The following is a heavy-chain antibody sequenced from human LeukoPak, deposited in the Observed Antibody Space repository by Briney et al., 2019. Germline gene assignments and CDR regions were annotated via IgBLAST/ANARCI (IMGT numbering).Heavy chain of an antibody. CDR2: IYYSGSA. V-gene: IGHV4-59*12. D-gene: IGHD3-10*01. J-gene: IGHJ5*02. CDR1: GGSITSYY. Sequence: SETLSLTCTVSGGSITSYYWNWIRQHPGKGLEWIGYIYYSGSANYNPSLKSRVTISVDTSKNQFSLKLSSVTAADTAVYYCARDYYGSGSPWFDPWGQGTLVTVSS. CDR3: ARDYYGSGSPWFDP.